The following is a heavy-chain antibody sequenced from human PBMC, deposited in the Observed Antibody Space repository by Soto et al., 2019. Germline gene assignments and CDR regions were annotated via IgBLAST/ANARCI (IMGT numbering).Heavy chain of an antibody. CDR3: SKVDAEYFVSRGDRWFDP. Sequence: QVQLQESGPGLVKPSGTLSLTCAVSGVSISSRNWWSWVRQPPGKGLEWIGEIHPSGNTNSNPSLQSRVTISVDESKNQFSLKLTSVTAADTAVYYCSKVDAEYFVSRGDRWFDPWGQGTLVTVSS. CDR2: IHPSGNT. CDR1: GVSISSRNW. J-gene: IGHJ5*02. V-gene: IGHV4-4*02. D-gene: IGHD2-21*01.